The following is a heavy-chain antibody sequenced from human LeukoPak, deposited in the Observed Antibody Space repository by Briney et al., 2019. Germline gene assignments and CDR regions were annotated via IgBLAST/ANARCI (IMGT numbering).Heavy chain of an antibody. CDR2: ISFDGNNK. CDR1: GFTFSSSG. D-gene: IGHD5-24*01. CDR3: AKVHSYGWLHNFDY. Sequence: ALRLSCAASGFTFSSSGIHWVRQAPGKGLEWVAAISFDGNNKYYTDSVKGRFTISRDNSKNTVFLQMNSLKPEDTAVYYCAKVHSYGWLHNFDYWGQGTLVTVSS. J-gene: IGHJ4*02. V-gene: IGHV3-30*18.